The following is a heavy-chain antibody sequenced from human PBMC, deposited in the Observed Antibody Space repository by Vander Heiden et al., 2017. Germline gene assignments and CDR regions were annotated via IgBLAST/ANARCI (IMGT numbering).Heavy chain of an antibody. CDR1: GLTLSNSG. CDR3: ATHYSELVNFDY. Sequence: QVHLVASCGGVVQPERSLRLSGAGSGLTLSNSGMHWFRQAPGKGLKWVALLSYDGAQKYYADSVKGRFTIYRDNSKNTLYLQMNGLRAEDTAMYFCATHYSELVNFDYWGQGTLVTVSS. V-gene: IGHV3-33*03. CDR2: LSYDGAQK. D-gene: IGHD6-13*01. J-gene: IGHJ4*02.